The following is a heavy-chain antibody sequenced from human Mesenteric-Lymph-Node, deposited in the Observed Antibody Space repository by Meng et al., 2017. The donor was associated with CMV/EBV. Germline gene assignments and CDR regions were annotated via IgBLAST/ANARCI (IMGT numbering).Heavy chain of an antibody. D-gene: IGHD3-3*01. CDR3: ARRLLLATGFWSGPGHHGMDV. Sequence: SVKVSCKASGSTFNSYAITWMRQAPGQGLEWMGGIIPLLGITNYAQQFQDRVTIKADTSTTTAYMELSRLTSEDTAVYYCARRLLLATGFWSGPGHHGMDVWGQGTTVTVSS. CDR1: GSTFNSYA. CDR2: IIPLLGIT. J-gene: IGHJ6*02. V-gene: IGHV1-69*10.